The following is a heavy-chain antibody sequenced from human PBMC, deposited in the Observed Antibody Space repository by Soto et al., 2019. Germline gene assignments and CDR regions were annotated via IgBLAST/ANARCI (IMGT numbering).Heavy chain of an antibody. V-gene: IGHV3-15*02. CDR1: GFTFNSAW. CDR3: TTWRREKACTSVSCYGDGAY. CDR2: IKSWTDGWRV. Sequence: EVPLVESGGALVKPGESLTLSCAASGFTFNSAWMTWVRQAPGKGLEWVGRIKSWTDGWRVDTAAPVKCRFTISSDDSNNTFYLQMNSLKSEATAVSSCTTWRREKACTSVSCYGDGAYWGQGTLVTVSS. D-gene: IGHD2-8*02. J-gene: IGHJ4*02.